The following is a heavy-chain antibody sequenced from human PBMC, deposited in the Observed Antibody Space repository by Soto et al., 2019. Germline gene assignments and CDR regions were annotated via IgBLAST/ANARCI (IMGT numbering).Heavy chain of an antibody. Sequence: SVKVCSKASCYTFTSYGIIWVRQAPGQGLEWMGWISAYNGNTNYAQKLQGRVTMTTDTSTSTAYMELRSLRSDDTAVYYCARGPSPTVVRPAAITDDAFDIWGQGTTVTVSS. CDR3: ARGPSPTVVRPAAITDDAFDI. CDR2: ISAYNGNT. CDR1: CYTFTSYG. D-gene: IGHD2-2*02. V-gene: IGHV1-18*01. J-gene: IGHJ3*02.